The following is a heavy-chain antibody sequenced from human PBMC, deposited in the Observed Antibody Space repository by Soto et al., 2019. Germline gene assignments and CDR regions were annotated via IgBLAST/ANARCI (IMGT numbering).Heavy chain of an antibody. CDR2: IIPIFGTA. CDR1: GGTFSSYA. V-gene: IGHV1-69*13. CDR3: ARNGGYSYHKGPFDY. J-gene: IGHJ4*02. D-gene: IGHD5-18*01. Sequence: SVKVSCKASGGTFSSYAISWVRHAPGQGLEWMGGIIPIFGTANYAQKFQGRVTITADESTSTAYMELSSLRSEDTAVYYCARNGGYSYHKGPFDYWGQGTLVTVSS.